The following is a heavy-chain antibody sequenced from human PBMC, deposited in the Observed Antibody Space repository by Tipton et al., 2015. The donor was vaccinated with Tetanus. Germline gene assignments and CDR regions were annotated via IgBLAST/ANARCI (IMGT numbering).Heavy chain of an antibody. CDR3: ARDQARGARGWNYFDY. D-gene: IGHD1-26*01. CDR2: IYFSGST. Sequence: TLSLTCTVSGGSISRGGYYWTWIRQHPGKGLEWIGDIYFSGSTYYNPSLKSRVTISVDTSKNQLSLKLNSVTAADTAVYYCARDQARGARGWNYFDYWGQGTLVTVSS. CDR1: GGSISRGGYY. J-gene: IGHJ4*02. V-gene: IGHV4-31*03.